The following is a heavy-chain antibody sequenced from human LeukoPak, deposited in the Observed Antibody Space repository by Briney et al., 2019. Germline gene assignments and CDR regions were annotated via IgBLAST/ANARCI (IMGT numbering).Heavy chain of an antibody. CDR2: ISSSSSTM. CDR1: GFTFSPYN. Sequence: PGGSLRLSCAASGFTFSPYNMNWVRQAPGKGLEWVSYISSSSSTMYYADSVKGRFTISRDNAKNSLYLQMNSLRAEDTAVYYCARDTGGFAYDLWGQGALVTVSS. J-gene: IGHJ4*02. CDR3: ARDTGGFAYDL. V-gene: IGHV3-48*01. D-gene: IGHD3-3*01.